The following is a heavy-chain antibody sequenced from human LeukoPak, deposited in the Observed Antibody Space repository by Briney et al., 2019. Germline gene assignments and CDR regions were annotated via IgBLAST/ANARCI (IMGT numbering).Heavy chain of an antibody. J-gene: IGHJ3*02. CDR3: ARVGGYPLWAFDI. V-gene: IGHV4-4*07. D-gene: IGHD3-22*01. CDR1: GGSISSYY. CDR2: IYISGST. Sequence: SETLSLTCSVSGGSISSYYWSWIRQPAGKGLEWIGRIYISGSTNYNPSLKSRVTMSVDTSKNQFSLRLSSVTAADTAVYYCARVGGYPLWAFDIWGQGTAVTVSS.